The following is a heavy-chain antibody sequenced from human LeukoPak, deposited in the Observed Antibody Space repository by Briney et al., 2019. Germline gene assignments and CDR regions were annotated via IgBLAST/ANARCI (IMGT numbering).Heavy chain of an antibody. Sequence: GGSLSLSCAASGFTFNSYWMHWVRQAPGKGLVWVSLFKTDGSTTRYADSVKGRFTISRDHAKNTLYLQMNSLRAEDTAVYYCARSTSQGFYYWAQGTPVIVSS. J-gene: IGHJ4*02. V-gene: IGHV3-74*01. CDR2: FKTDGSTT. CDR3: ARSTSQGFYY. CDR1: GFTFNSYW.